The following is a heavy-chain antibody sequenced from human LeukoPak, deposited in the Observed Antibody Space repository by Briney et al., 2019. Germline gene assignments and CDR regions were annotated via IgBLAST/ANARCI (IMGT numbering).Heavy chain of an antibody. CDR2: ISYDGSNK. V-gene: IGHV3-30*04. CDR1: GFTFSSYS. D-gene: IGHD3-22*01. J-gene: IGHJ3*02. CDR3: ARDFRSTYYYDSSGYIGGAFDI. Sequence: GGSLRLSCAASGFTFSSYSMHWVRQAPGKGLEWVAVISYDGSNKYYADSVKGRFTISRDNSKNTLYLQMNSLRAEDTAVYYCARDFRSTYYYDSSGYIGGAFDIWGQGTVVTVSS.